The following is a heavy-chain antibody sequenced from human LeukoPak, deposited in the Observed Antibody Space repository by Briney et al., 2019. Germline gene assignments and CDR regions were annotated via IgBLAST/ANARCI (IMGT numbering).Heavy chain of an antibody. CDR1: GFTFDDYA. Sequence: PGRSLRLSCAASGFTFDDYAMHWVRQAPGKGLEWVSGISWNSGSIGYADSVKGRFTISRDNAKNSLYLQMNSLRAEDTALYYCAKGGYSSSSSSWFDPWGQGTLVTVSS. CDR2: ISWNSGSI. CDR3: AKGGYSSSSSSWFDP. V-gene: IGHV3-9*01. D-gene: IGHD6-6*01. J-gene: IGHJ5*02.